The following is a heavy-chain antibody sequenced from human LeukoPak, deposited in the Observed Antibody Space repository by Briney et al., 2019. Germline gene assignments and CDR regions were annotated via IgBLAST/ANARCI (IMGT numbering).Heavy chain of an antibody. CDR2: IFPSGGEI. D-gene: IGHD5-18*01. V-gene: IGHV3-23*01. CDR1: GFTFSTFA. J-gene: IGHJ4*02. CDR3: ARADWDTAMIDY. Sequence: GGSLRLSCAASGFTFSTFAMIWVRQPPGKGLEWVSSIFPSGGEIHYADSVRGRFTISRDNSKSTLSLQMNSLRAEDTAIYYCARADWDTAMIDYWGQGTLVTVSS.